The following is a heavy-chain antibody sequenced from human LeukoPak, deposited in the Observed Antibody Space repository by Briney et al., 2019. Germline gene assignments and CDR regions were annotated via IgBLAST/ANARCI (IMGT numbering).Heavy chain of an antibody. CDR3: ARDRKLLWFGY. Sequence: ASVKVSCKASGYTFTSYAMHWVRQARGQRLEWMGWINAGNGNTKYSQKFQGRVTITRDTSASTAYMELSSLRSEDTAVYYCARDRKLLWFGYWGQGTLVTVSS. CDR1: GYTFTSYA. J-gene: IGHJ4*02. CDR2: INAGNGNT. D-gene: IGHD3-10*01. V-gene: IGHV1-3*01.